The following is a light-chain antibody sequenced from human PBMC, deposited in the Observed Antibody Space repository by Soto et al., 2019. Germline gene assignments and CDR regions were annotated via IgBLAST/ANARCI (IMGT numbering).Light chain of an antibody. CDR2: GAS. CDR1: QSVSSNY. CDR3: QQYGRSPPFA. Sequence: EIVLTQSPGTLSLSPGERATLSCRASQSVSSNYIAWYQQNPGQAPRLLIYGASTRATGIPDRFSGSGSGTDFSLTISRQEPEDFAVYFCQQYGRSPPFAFGQGTKVEIK. J-gene: IGKJ2*01. V-gene: IGKV3-20*01.